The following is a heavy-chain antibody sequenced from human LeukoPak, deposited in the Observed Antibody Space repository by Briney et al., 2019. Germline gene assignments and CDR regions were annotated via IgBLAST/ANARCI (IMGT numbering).Heavy chain of an antibody. V-gene: IGHV1-8*01. CDR2: MSPNSGDT. CDR1: GYTFTSYD. CDR3: ARGRDETDY. J-gene: IGHJ4*02. Sequence: ASVKVSCKASGYTFTSYDFNWVRQATGQRPEWMGWMSPNSGDTGYAQKFQDRVTMTRDTSTSTVYMELSSLRSEDTAVYYCARGRDETDYWGQGTLVTVSS.